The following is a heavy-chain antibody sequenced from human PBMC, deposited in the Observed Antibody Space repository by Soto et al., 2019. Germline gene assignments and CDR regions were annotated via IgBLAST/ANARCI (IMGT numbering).Heavy chain of an antibody. J-gene: IGHJ5*02. CDR2: IYYSGST. CDR1: GGSISSYY. V-gene: IGHV4-59*01. CDR3: ARDGSLGSPAAPQWWFDP. D-gene: IGHD2-2*01. Sequence: PSENLSLTCTVSGGSISSYYWSWIRQPPGKGLEWIGYIYYSGSTNYNPSLKSRVTISVDTSKNQFSLKLSSVTAADTAVYYCARDGSLGSPAAPQWWFDPWGQGTLVIVSA.